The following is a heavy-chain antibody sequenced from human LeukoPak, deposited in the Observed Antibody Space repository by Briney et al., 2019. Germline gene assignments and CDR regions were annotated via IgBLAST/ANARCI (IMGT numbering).Heavy chain of an antibody. D-gene: IGHD6-19*01. CDR3: ATXXXAVAGTGYYFDY. CDR1: GGTFSSYA. Sequence: SVKVSCKASGGTFSSYAISWVRQAPGQGLEWMGRIIPILGIANYAQKFQGRVTITADKSTSTAYMELSSLRSEDTAVYYCATXXXAVAGTGYYFDYWGQGTLVTVSS. V-gene: IGHV1-69*04. CDR2: IIPILGIA. J-gene: IGHJ4*02.